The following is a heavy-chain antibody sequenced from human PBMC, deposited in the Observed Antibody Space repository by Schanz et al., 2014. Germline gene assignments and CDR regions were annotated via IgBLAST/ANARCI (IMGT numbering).Heavy chain of an antibody. CDR2: ISHDGSIQ. J-gene: IGHJ4*02. D-gene: IGHD6-19*01. CDR3: GRDYSGGALDY. CDR1: GFTFSNFA. V-gene: IGHV3-30*04. Sequence: VQLLESGGGLVQPGGSLKLSCSASGFTFSNFAMHWVRQAPGKGLEWVTIISHDGSIQYGADSVKGRFTLSRDNSKNTMDLQMNSLRPEDTAVYYCGRDYSGGALDYWGQGTLVTVSS.